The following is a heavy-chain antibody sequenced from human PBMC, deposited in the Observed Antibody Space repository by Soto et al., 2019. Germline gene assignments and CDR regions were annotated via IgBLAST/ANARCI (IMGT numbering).Heavy chain of an antibody. Sequence: GGSLRLSCAASGFTFSSYAMSWVRQAPGKGLEWVSAISGCGGSTYYADSVKGRFTISRDNSKNTLYLQMNSLRAEDTAVYYCANVVVTAIQRPTDAFDIWGQGTMVTVSS. D-gene: IGHD2-21*02. J-gene: IGHJ3*02. CDR3: ANVVVTAIQRPTDAFDI. CDR1: GFTFSSYA. V-gene: IGHV3-23*01. CDR2: ISGCGGST.